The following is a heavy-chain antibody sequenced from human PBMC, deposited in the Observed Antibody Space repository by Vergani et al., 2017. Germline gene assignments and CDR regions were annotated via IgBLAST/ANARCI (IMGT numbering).Heavy chain of an antibody. Sequence: VQLVESGGGLVKPGGSLRLSCAASGFTFSDYYMSWIRQAPGKGLEWVSYISSSSSYTNYADSVKGRFTISRDNAKNSLYLQMNSLRAEDTAVYYCARDRVYGSGSYYNYYYYYGMDVWGQGTTVTVSS. CDR1: GFTFSDYY. J-gene: IGHJ6*02. CDR2: ISSSSSYT. CDR3: ARDRVYGSGSYYNYYYYYGMDV. V-gene: IGHV3-11*06. D-gene: IGHD3-10*01.